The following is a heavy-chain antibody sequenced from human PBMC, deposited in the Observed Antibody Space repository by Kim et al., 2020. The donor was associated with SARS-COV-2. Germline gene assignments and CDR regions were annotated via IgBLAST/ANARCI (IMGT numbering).Heavy chain of an antibody. D-gene: IGHD3-22*01. CDR3: AGDSSGYYYDAFDI. J-gene: IGHJ3*02. CDR2: IYSGGST. V-gene: IGHV3-53*01. CDR1: GFTVSSNY. Sequence: GGSLRLSCAASGFTVSSNYMSWVHQAPGKGLEWVSVIYSGGSTYYADSVKGRFTISRDNSKNTLYLQMNSLRAEDTAVYYCAGDSSGYYYDAFDIWGQGTMVTVSS.